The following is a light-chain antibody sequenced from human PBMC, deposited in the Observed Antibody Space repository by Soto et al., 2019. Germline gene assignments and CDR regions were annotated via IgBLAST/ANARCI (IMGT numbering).Light chain of an antibody. V-gene: IGLV2-23*02. J-gene: IGLJ2*01. CDR1: SNDVGSYNL. CDR2: EVT. CDR3: CSYAGGTTFVL. Sequence: QSALTQPASVSGSPGQSVTISCSGTSNDVGSYNLVSWYQQHPGQAPKLLISEVTKRPSGVSNRFSGSKSGNTASLTISGLQAEDEADYYCCSYAGGTTFVLFGGGTQLTVL.